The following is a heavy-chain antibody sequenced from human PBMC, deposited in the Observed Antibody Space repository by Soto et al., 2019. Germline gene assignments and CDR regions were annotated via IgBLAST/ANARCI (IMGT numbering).Heavy chain of an antibody. D-gene: IGHD5-18*01. V-gene: IGHV3-74*01. CDR1: GFTFSSYW. Sequence: EVQLVESGGGLVQPGGSLRLSCAASGFTFSSYWMHWVRQAPGKGLVWVSRLNGDGSGTGYADSVKGRFTISRDNAKNTLYLQMNSLRAEDTAVYYCARVVDKDRYGFLFDPWGQRTLVTVSS. CDR2: LNGDGSGT. CDR3: ARVVDKDRYGFLFDP. J-gene: IGHJ5*02.